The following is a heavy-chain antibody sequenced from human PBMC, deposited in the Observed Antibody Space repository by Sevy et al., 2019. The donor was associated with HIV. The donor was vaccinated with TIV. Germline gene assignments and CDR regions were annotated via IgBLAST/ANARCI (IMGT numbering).Heavy chain of an antibody. CDR2: IYYSGST. D-gene: IGHD3-3*01. CDR3: ARELVTIFGVVTHDAFDI. V-gene: IGHV4-61*01. J-gene: IGHJ3*02. Sequence: SETLSLTCTVSGGSVSSGSYYWSWIRQPPGKGLEWIGYIYYSGSTNYNPSLKSRVTISVDTSKNQFSLKLSSVTAADTAVYYCARELVTIFGVVTHDAFDIWGQGTMVTVSS. CDR1: GGSVSSGSYY.